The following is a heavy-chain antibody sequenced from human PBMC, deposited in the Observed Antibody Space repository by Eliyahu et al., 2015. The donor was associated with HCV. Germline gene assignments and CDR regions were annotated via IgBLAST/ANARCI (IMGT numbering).Heavy chain of an antibody. CDR3: ARHPGASFQS. CDR1: GASITRHY. J-gene: IGHJ4*02. Sequence: QESGPGLVNPSETLSLTCTVSGASITRHYWSWIRQSPGKGLEWIGYMFFLGNTTYDPSFQSRVTMSLDTSKTKFSLKLRSVTSADTAVYYCARHPGASFQSWGQGIPVTVSS. D-gene: IGHD2/OR15-2a*01. CDR2: MFFLGNT. V-gene: IGHV4-59*08.